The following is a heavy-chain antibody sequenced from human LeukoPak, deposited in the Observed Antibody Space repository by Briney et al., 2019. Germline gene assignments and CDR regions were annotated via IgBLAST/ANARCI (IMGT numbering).Heavy chain of an antibody. CDR3: ASSLLGVSP. CDR1: GFTFRNYW. D-gene: IGHD3-3*01. Sequence: GGSLRLSCAVSGFTFRNYWMYWVRQAPGEALVWVSRISGDGSTTTYADTVKGRFTISRDNAKNTLYLQMNSLRADDTAVYYCASSLLGVSPWGQGTLVTVFS. J-gene: IGHJ4*02. V-gene: IGHV3-74*01. CDR2: ISGDGSTT.